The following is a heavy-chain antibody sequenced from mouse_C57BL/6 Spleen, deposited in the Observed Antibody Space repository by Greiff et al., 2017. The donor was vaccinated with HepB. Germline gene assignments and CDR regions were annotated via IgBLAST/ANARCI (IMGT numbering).Heavy chain of an antibody. Sequence: EVQLQHSGPELVKPGASVKISCKASGYSFTDYNMNWVKQSNGKSLEWIGVINPNYGTTSYNQKFKGKATLTVDQSSSTAYMQLNSLTSEDSAVYYCARRGLGRRDYYAMDYWGQGTSVTVSS. CDR1: GYSFTDYN. V-gene: IGHV1-39*01. CDR3: ARRGLGRRDYYAMDY. CDR2: INPNYGTT. J-gene: IGHJ4*01. D-gene: IGHD4-1*01.